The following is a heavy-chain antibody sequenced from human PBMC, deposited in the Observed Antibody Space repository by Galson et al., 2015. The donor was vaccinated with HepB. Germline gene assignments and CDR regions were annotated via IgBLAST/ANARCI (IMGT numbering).Heavy chain of an antibody. J-gene: IGHJ6*03. Sequence: SVKVSCKASGGTFSSYAISWARQAPGQGLEWMGGIIPIFGTANYAQKFQGRVTITADESTSTACTELSSLRSEDTAVYYCARGFVVVPAAISYYYMDVWGKGTTVTVSS. D-gene: IGHD2-2*02. CDR2: IIPIFGTA. V-gene: IGHV1-69*13. CDR1: GGTFSSYA. CDR3: ARGFVVVPAAISYYYMDV.